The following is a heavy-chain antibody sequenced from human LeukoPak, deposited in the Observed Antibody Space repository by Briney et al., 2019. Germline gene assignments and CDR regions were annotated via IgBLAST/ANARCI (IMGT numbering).Heavy chain of an antibody. CDR3: ASSSSWYLHHYVVYAFDI. J-gene: IGHJ3*02. D-gene: IGHD6-13*01. Sequence: GESLKISCKGSGYSFTSYWIGWARQMPGKGLEWMGIIYPGDSDTRYSPSFQGQVTISADKSISTAYLQWSSLKASDTAMYYCASSSSWYLHHYVVYAFDIWGQGTMVTVSS. CDR1: GYSFTSYW. V-gene: IGHV5-51*01. CDR2: IYPGDSDT.